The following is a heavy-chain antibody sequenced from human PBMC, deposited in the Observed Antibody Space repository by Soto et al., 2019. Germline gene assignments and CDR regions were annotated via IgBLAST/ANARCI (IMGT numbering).Heavy chain of an antibody. CDR3: TRFLSGTGWHYFDY. V-gene: IGHV3-23*01. J-gene: IGHJ4*02. CDR2: ISGSGGSA. Sequence: GGSLRLSCAASGFTFSSFAMSWVRQAPGKGLDWISAISGSGGSAYYADSVKGRFTISRDNSKNTLYLQMNSLRAEDTAVYYCTRFLSGTGWHYFDYGGRGSLVTVPS. D-gene: IGHD6-19*01. CDR1: GFTFSSFA.